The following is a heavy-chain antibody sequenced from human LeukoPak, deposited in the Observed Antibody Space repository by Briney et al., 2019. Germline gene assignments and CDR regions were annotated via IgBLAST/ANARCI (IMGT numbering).Heavy chain of an antibody. CDR1: GFTISNYY. Sequence: GGSLRLSCAASGFTISNYYMSWIRQDPGKGLEWVSYISCSGSTIYYADSVKGRFTISRDNAKNSLYLQMSSLRAEDTAVYYCASCAGNTQSDSWSGPFDYWGQGTLVTVSS. J-gene: IGHJ4*02. CDR3: ASCAGNTQSDSWSGPFDY. CDR2: ISCSGSTI. D-gene: IGHD3-3*01. V-gene: IGHV3-11*04.